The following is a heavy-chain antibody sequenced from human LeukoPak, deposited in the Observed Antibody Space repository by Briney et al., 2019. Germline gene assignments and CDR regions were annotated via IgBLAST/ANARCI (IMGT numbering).Heavy chain of an antibody. D-gene: IGHD1-7*01. CDR2: INHSGST. CDR3: ARGSRTGTNYYYMDV. J-gene: IGHJ6*03. Sequence: SETLSPTCAVYGGSFSGYYWSWIRQPPGKGLEWIGEINHSGSTNYNPSLKSRVTISVDTSKNQFSLKLSSVTAADTAVYYCARGSRTGTNYYYMDVWGKGTTVTVSS. CDR1: GGSFSGYY. V-gene: IGHV4-34*01.